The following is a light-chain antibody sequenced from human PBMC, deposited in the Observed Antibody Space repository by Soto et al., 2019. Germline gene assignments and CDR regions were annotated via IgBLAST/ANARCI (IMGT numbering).Light chain of an antibody. CDR2: DVS. V-gene: IGKV1-39*01. CDR3: QQSYSELVYT. J-gene: IGKJ2*01. Sequence: DIPMTQSPSSLSASVGDRVTITCRSSQSIFNYLNWYQQKPGKAPEVLIYDVSSLQIGVPSRFAGSGSGTDFTLTITDLRPEDSATYYCQQSYSELVYTFGRGTKLEIK. CDR1: QSIFNY.